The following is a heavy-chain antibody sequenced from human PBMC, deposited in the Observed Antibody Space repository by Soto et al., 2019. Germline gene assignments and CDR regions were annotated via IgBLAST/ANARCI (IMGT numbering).Heavy chain of an antibody. Sequence: PGGSLRLSCAASGFTFSSYGMHWVRQAPGKGLEWVAVISYDGSNKYYADSVKGRFTISRDNSKNTLYLQMNSLRAEDTAVYYCAKDPLPSFYDSSGWGAFDIWGQGTMVTVSS. CDR2: ISYDGSNK. D-gene: IGHD3-22*01. J-gene: IGHJ3*02. V-gene: IGHV3-30*18. CDR1: GFTFSSYG. CDR3: AKDPLPSFYDSSGWGAFDI.